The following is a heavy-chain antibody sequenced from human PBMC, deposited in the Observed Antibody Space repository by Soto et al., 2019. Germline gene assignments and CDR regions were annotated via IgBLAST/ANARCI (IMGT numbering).Heavy chain of an antibody. D-gene: IGHD4-4*01. CDR3: ARAIVTTSTNWFDP. CDR2: IYYSGST. CDR1: GGSISSGDYY. V-gene: IGHV4-30-4*01. Sequence: PSETLSLTCTVSGGSISSGDYYWSWIRQPPGKGLEWIGYIYYSGSTYYNPSLKSRVTLSVDTSKNQFSLKLSSVTAADTAVYYCARAIVTTSTNWFDPWGQGTLVTVSS. J-gene: IGHJ5*02.